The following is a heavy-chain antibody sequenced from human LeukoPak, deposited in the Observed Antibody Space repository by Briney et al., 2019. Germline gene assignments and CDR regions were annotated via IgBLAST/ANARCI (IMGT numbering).Heavy chain of an antibody. V-gene: IGHV4-39*01. Sequence: SETLSLTCTVSGGSINSSSYSWGWIRQPPGKGLEWTGSIYYSGSTYYNPSLKSRVTISVDTSKNQFSLKLSSVTAADTAVYYCARPNSLSQWLASYYFDYWGQGILVTVSS. J-gene: IGHJ4*02. D-gene: IGHD6-19*01. CDR2: IYYSGST. CDR3: ARPNSLSQWLASYYFDY. CDR1: GGSINSSSYS.